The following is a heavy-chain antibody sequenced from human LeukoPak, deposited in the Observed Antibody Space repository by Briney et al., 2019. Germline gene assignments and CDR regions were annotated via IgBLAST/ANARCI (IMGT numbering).Heavy chain of an antibody. CDR3: AREESGGYFGY. CDR1: GYTFTGYF. V-gene: IGHV1-2*02. J-gene: IGHJ4*02. Sequence: ASVKVSCKASGYTFTGYFIHWVRQAPGQGLEWMGWINPKSGGTNYQQKFQDRVTMTRDTSITTAYMEMSRLRSDDTAMYFCAREESGGYFGYWGQGTLVTVSS. D-gene: IGHD2-8*02. CDR2: INPKSGGT.